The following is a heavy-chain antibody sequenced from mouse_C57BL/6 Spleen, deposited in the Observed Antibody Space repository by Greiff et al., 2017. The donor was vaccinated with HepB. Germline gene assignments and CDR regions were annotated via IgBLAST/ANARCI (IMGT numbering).Heavy chain of an antibody. CDR3: ARGDRPNQGAWFAY. CDR2: IDPSDSYT. Sequence: VQLQQPGAELVRPGTSVKLSCKASGYTFTSYWMHWVKQRPGQGLEWIGVIDPSDSYTNYNQKFKGQATLTVDTSASTAYMQLSSLTSEDSAVYYCARGDRPNQGAWFAYWGQGTLVTVSA. D-gene: IGHD5-1*01. J-gene: IGHJ3*01. V-gene: IGHV1-59*01. CDR1: GYTFTSYW.